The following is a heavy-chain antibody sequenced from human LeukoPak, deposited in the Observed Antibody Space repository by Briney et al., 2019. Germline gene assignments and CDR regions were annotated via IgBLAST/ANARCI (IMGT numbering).Heavy chain of an antibody. CDR2: INPNSGGT. D-gene: IGHD2-2*01. CDR3: ARDPSIVVVPATTHPPDY. Sequence: ASVKVSCKASGYTFTGYYMHWVRQAPGQGLEWMGWINPNSGGTNYAQKFQGRVTMTRDTSISTAYMELSRLRSDDTAVYNCARDPSIVVVPATTHPPDYWGQGTLVTVSS. V-gene: IGHV1-2*02. J-gene: IGHJ4*02. CDR1: GYTFTGYY.